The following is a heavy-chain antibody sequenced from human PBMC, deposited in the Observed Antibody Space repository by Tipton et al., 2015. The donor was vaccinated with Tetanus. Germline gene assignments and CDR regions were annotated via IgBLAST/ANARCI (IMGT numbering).Heavy chain of an antibody. Sequence: TLSLTCTVSGGSVRGGDYSWNWIRQPPGKGLEWLAYVSYSGRTNSNYFLKSRITVSLDASKNQFSLRLTSVTAADTAVYFCARGLPREPFYFDYWGQGKQVIVSS. J-gene: IGHJ4*02. CDR3: ARGLPREPFYFDY. CDR1: GGSVRGGDYS. V-gene: IGHV4-61*08. CDR2: VSYSGRT. D-gene: IGHD1-26*01.